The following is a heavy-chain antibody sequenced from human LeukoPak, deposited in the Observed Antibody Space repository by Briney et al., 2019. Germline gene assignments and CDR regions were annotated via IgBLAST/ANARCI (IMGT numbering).Heavy chain of an antibody. V-gene: IGHV4-34*01. Sequence: SETLSLTCAVYGESFSGYYWSWIRQPPGKGLEWIGEISHSGSTNYSPSLKSQVTISVATSKNQFSLKLSSVTAADTAVYYCARTDSSGWYEEVDAFDIWGQGTMVTVSS. CDR2: ISHSGST. J-gene: IGHJ3*02. CDR3: ARTDSSGWYEEVDAFDI. CDR1: GESFSGYY. D-gene: IGHD6-19*01.